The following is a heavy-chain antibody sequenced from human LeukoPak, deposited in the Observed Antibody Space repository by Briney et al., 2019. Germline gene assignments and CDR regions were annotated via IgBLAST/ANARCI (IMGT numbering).Heavy chain of an antibody. J-gene: IGHJ4*02. CDR2: INSKVST. D-gene: IGHD6-6*01. CDR1: GDSMPSNTYY. V-gene: IGHV4-39*01. Sequence: SETLSLTCTVSGDSMPSNTYYWAWVRQFPEKGLEWIGSINSKVSTHYNPSLKSRVTMSVDTSRSQFSLKLTSMTAADTAIYYCARNGSSSYFDTWGQGILVTVSS. CDR3: ARNGSSSYFDT.